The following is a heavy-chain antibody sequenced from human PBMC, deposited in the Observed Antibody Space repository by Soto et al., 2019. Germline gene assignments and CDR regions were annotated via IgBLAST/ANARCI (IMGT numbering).Heavy chain of an antibody. Sequence: EVQLLESGGGLLQPGGSLRLSCAASGFTFRSYAMSWVRQAPGKGLEWVSAIGGSSGSTDYADSVKGRFTISRDNSKKTLVLQMNSLRAEDTAVYYGAKDRSSTSCYAFDYWGQGTLVTVSS. D-gene: IGHD2-2*01. J-gene: IGHJ4*02. CDR1: GFTFRSYA. CDR3: AKDRSSTSCYAFDY. CDR2: IGGSSGST. V-gene: IGHV3-23*01.